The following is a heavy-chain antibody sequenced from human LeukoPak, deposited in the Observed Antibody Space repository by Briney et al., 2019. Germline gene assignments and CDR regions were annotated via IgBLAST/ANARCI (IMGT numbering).Heavy chain of an antibody. CDR1: GFTFSSYD. J-gene: IGHJ3*01. CDR2: IGTAGDT. D-gene: IGHD6-19*01. V-gene: IGHV3-13*01. CDR3: AGGAGWTSDL. Sequence: PGGSLRLSCAASGFTFSSYDMHWVRQATGKGLEWVSAIGTAGDTYYPGSVKGRFTISRDNAQNLVYLQLNSLRANDTAVYYCAGGAGWTSDLWGQGTLVIVSS.